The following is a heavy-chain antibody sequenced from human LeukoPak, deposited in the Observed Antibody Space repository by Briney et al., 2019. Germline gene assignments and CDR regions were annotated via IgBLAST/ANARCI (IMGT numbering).Heavy chain of an antibody. J-gene: IGHJ4*02. V-gene: IGHV3-7*01. CDR1: GFTFSSYW. Sequence: GGSLRLSCAASGFTFSSYWMSWVRQAPGKGLEWVANIKQDGSEKYYVDSVKGRFAISRDNAKNSLYLQMNSLRAEDTAVYYCARDPNYYDSSDSTRWGQGTLVTVSS. CDR2: IKQDGSEK. D-gene: IGHD3-22*01. CDR3: ARDPNYYDSSDSTR.